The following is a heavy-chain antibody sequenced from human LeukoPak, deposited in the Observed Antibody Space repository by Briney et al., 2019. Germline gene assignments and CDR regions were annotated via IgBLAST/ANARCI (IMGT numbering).Heavy chain of an antibody. V-gene: IGHV3-20*04. J-gene: IGHJ4*02. Sequence: GGSLRLSCAASGFTFDDYAMSWVRQVPGKGLEWVSGLNWNGGSTGYADSVQGRFTISRDNAKNSLYLQMNSLRAEDTAVYYCATGRDGYNYPYYFDYWGQGTLVTVSS. CDR3: ATGRDGYNYPYYFDY. D-gene: IGHD5-24*01. CDR1: GFTFDDYA. CDR2: LNWNGGST.